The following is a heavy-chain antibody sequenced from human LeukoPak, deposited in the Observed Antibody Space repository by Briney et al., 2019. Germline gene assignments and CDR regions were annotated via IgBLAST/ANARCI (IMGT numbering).Heavy chain of an antibody. J-gene: IGHJ4*02. CDR3: AQTLEVSTITVHY. Sequence: PSETLSLTCTVSGGSISSYYWSWIRQPPGKGLEWIGYIYYSGSTTYNPSLRSRVTISVDTSKKHFSLKLTSVTAADTAVYFCAQTLEVSTITVHYWGQGTLVTVSS. D-gene: IGHD2-8*02. V-gene: IGHV4-59*12. CDR1: GGSISSYY. CDR2: IYYSGST.